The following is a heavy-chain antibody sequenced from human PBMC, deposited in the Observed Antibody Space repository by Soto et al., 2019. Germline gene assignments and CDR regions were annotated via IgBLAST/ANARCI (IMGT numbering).Heavy chain of an antibody. CDR1: GGSFSDTY. CDR3: ARGVRLFRGSFDP. D-gene: IGHD2-15*01. CDR2: TNRNTNT. J-gene: IGHJ5*02. Sequence: QVHLQQWGAGLLKPSETLSLTCADYGGSFSDTYWNWFRQPPGKGLEWMGETNRNTNTIYNPSLTCRVTISVDTSKNPFSLKLTSVTAADTAVYYCARGVRLFRGSFDPWGQGTLVTVSS. V-gene: IGHV4-34*01.